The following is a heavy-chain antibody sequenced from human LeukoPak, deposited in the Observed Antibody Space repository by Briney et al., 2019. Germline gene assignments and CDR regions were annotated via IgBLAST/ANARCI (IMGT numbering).Heavy chain of an antibody. J-gene: IGHJ4*02. Sequence: PGGSLRLSCAASGFTFTSYAMCWVRQAPGKGLEWVSAISGSGDSTYYADSVKGRFTISRDNSQNTVYLRMNSLRAEDTALYYCAKKWNGINRDFDYWGQGTLVTVSS. CDR3: AKKWNGINRDFDY. CDR1: GFTFTSYA. V-gene: IGHV3-23*01. CDR2: ISGSGDST. D-gene: IGHD1-1*01.